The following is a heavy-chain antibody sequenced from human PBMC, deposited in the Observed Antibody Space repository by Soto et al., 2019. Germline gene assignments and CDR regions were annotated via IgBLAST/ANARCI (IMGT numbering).Heavy chain of an antibody. V-gene: IGHV3-30*18. CDR2: ISYEGSRI. D-gene: IGHD2-15*01. CDR3: AKDHGGGNFFLYFDL. CDR1: GFSFRNYG. Sequence: PGGSLRLSCAASGFSFRNYGMHWVRQAPGEGLEWVAVISYEGSRISYAASVKGRFTISRDNSKNAVFLQMNRLTPDDTAVYSCAKDHGGGNFFLYFDLWGQGTLVTVSS. J-gene: IGHJ4*02.